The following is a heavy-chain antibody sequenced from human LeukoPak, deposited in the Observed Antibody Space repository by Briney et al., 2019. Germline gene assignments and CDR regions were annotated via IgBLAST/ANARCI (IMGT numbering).Heavy chain of an antibody. CDR3: AKSELLYPYYFDY. Sequence: GGSLRLSCAASGFTFTSYSMSWVRQAPGKGLEWVSAVSDGGGSTYYADSVKGRFTISRDNSKNTVHLQMNSLRADDTAVYYCAKSELLYPYYFDYWGQGTLVTVSS. CDR2: VSDGGGST. CDR1: GFTFTSYS. V-gene: IGHV3-23*01. J-gene: IGHJ4*02. D-gene: IGHD2-2*02.